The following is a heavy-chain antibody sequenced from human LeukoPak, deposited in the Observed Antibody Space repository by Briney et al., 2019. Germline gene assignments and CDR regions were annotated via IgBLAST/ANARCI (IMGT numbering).Heavy chain of an antibody. V-gene: IGHV3-30*02. Sequence: GGSLRLSCAASGFTFSSYGMHWVRQAPGKGLEWVAFIRYDGSDKYYADSVKGRFTVSRDNSKNTLYLQMNSLRAEDTTVYYCARESSRSITMVRGDSGAFDIWGQGTMVTVSS. CDR3: ARESSRSITMVRGDSGAFDI. CDR1: GFTFSSYG. D-gene: IGHD3-10*01. J-gene: IGHJ3*02. CDR2: IRYDGSDK.